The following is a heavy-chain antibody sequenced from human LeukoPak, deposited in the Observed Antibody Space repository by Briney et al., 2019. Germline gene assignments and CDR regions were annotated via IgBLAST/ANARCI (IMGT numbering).Heavy chain of an antibody. CDR3: ARGREIAAAGTPTPNFDY. Sequence: LETLSLTCAVYGGSFSGYYWSWIRQPPGKGLEWIGEINHSGSTNYNPSLKSRVTISVDTSKNQFSLKLSSVTAADTAVYYCARGREIAAAGTPTPNFDYWGQGTLVTVSS. D-gene: IGHD6-13*01. V-gene: IGHV4-34*01. CDR2: INHSGST. CDR1: GGSFSGYY. J-gene: IGHJ4*02.